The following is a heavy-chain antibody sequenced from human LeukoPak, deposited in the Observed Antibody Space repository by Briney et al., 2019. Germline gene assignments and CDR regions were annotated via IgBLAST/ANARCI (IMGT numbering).Heavy chain of an antibody. Sequence: PSETLSLTCTVSGGSVSSGSYYWSWIRQPPGKGLEWLGYIYYSGSTYYNPSLKSRVTISVDTSKNQFSLKLSSVTAADTAMYYCARYHYGDYVDWYFDLWGRGTLVTVSS. V-gene: IGHV4-61*01. J-gene: IGHJ2*01. CDR1: GGSVSSGSYY. CDR2: IYYSGST. CDR3: ARYHYGDYVDWYFDL. D-gene: IGHD4-17*01.